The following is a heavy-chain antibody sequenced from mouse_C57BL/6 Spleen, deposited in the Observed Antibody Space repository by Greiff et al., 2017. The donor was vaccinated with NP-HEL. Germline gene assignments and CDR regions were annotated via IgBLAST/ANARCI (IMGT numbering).Heavy chain of an antibody. J-gene: IGHJ2*01. CDR2: ISDGGSYT. V-gene: IGHV5-4*01. D-gene: IGHD1-1*01. CDR3: ARGVLRSHFDY. Sequence: DVQLVESGGGLVKPGGSLKLSCAASGFTFSSYAMSWVRQTPEKRLEWVATISDGGSYTYYPDNVKGRFTISRDNAKNNLYLQMSHLKSEDTAMYYCARGVLRSHFDYWGQGTTLTVSS. CDR1: GFTFSSYA.